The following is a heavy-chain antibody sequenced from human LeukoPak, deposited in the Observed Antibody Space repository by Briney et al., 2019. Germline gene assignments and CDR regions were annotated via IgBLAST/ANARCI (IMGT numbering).Heavy chain of an antibody. CDR2: ITAYNGNT. CDR3: ARVYTSGDWPYYYGMDV. CDR1: GYTLLRFT. V-gene: IGHV1-18*01. J-gene: IGHJ6*02. D-gene: IGHD6-19*01. Sequence: GASVKVSCKASGYTLLRFTISWVRQAPGQGVEWMGWITAYNGNTNYAQKLQDRVTMTTDTSTSTAYMELRSLRSDDTAVYYCARVYTSGDWPYYYGMDVWGQGTTVTVSS.